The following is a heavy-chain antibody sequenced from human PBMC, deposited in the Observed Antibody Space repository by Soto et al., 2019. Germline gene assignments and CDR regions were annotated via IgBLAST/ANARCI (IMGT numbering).Heavy chain of an antibody. CDR3: AKVTPEWLRCYFDY. CDR1: GFTFSSYA. J-gene: IGHJ4*02. Sequence: GGSLILSCAASGFTFSSYAMSWVSQAPGKGLEWVSAISGSGGSTYYADSVKGRFTISRDNSKNTLYLQMNSLRAEDTAVYYCAKVTPEWLRCYFDYWGQGTLVTVSS. CDR2: ISGSGGST. D-gene: IGHD5-12*01. V-gene: IGHV3-23*01.